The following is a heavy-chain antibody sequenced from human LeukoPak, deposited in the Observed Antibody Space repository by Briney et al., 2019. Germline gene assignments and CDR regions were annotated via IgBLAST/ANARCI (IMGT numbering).Heavy chain of an antibody. CDR2: MNPNSGNT. CDR3: ARSYCSSTSCWGYNWFDP. V-gene: IGHV1-8*01. J-gene: IGHJ5*02. D-gene: IGHD2-2*01. CDR1: GYTFTSYD. Sequence: GASVKVSCKASGYTFTSYDVNWVRQATGQGLEWMGWMNPNSGNTGYAQKFQGRVIMTRNTSISTAYMELSSLRSEDTAVYYCARSYCSSTSCWGYNWFDPWGQGTLDTVSS.